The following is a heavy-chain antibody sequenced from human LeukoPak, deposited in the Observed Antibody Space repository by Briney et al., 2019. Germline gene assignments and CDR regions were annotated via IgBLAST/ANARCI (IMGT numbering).Heavy chain of an antibody. J-gene: IGHJ3*02. CDR3: AREAPVAAGSDAFDI. CDR1: GYTFTGYY. CDR2: IDCHSGGT. Sequence: ASVKVSCKSSGYTFTGYYIHWVRQAPGQGLEWMGWIDCHSGGTNHAQKFQGSVTMTRDPSISTAYMEVRSLRSDDTAVYYCAREAPVAAGSDAFDIWGQGTMVTVSS. V-gene: IGHV1-2*02. D-gene: IGHD6-19*01.